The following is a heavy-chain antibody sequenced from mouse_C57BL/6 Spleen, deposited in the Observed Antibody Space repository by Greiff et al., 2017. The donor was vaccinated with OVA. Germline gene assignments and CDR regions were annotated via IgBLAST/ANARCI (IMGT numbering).Heavy chain of an antibody. V-gene: IGHV5-16*01. CDR3: ARDYGNDAMGY. CDR2: INYDGSST. CDR1: GFTFSDYY. D-gene: IGHD2-1*01. J-gene: IGHJ4*01. Sequence: EVKLVESEGGLVQPGSSMKLSCTASGFTFSDYYMAWVRQVPEKGLEWVANINYDGSSTYYLDSLKSRFIISRDNAKNILYLQMSSLKSEDSASYYCARDYGNDAMGYGGQGTSVTVSS.